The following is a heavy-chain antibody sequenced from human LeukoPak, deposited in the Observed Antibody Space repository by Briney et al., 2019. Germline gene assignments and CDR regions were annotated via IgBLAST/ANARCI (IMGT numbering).Heavy chain of an antibody. J-gene: IGHJ5*02. Sequence: GGSERLFCAASGFTFRSHWMHWVRQAPGKGLVWVARINSDESSTYYADSVKGRFTISRDNARNTLFLQMNSLRAEDTAVYYCARSDWFDPWGQGTLVTVSS. CDR3: ARSDWFDP. CDR2: INSDESST. CDR1: GFTFRSHW. V-gene: IGHV3-74*01. D-gene: IGHD3-3*01.